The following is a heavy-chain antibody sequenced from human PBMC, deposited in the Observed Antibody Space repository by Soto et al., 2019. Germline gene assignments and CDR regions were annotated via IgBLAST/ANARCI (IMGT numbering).Heavy chain of an antibody. V-gene: IGHV4-59*01. Sequence: SETQSLTCTVSGGSMRNVYWSWIRQPPGKRLEWIGFIFHSGNAKYNPSLKSRVTISIDTSKSQFSLSLDSVTAAYTAVYFCARAHAPTLPFDYWGLGTLVTVSS. D-gene: IGHD2-15*01. CDR3: ARAHAPTLPFDY. CDR1: GGSMRNVY. CDR2: IFHSGNA. J-gene: IGHJ4*01.